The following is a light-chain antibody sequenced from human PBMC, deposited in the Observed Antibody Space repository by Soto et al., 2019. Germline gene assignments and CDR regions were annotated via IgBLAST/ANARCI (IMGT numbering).Light chain of an antibody. CDR3: QKYNSVPLT. CDR1: KGISNY. Sequence: IQMTQTPSSRSASVGHRVTIACLASKGISNYLAWYQQRPGKVPMLLIYAASTLESGVPSRFSGSGSGTDFTLIISSLQPEDAATYYCQKYNSVPLTFGGGTKVDIK. CDR2: AAS. V-gene: IGKV1-27*01. J-gene: IGKJ4*01.